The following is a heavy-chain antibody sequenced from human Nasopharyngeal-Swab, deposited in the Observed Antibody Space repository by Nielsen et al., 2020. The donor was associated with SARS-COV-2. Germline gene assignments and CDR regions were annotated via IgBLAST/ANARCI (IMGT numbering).Heavy chain of an antibody. V-gene: IGHV4-34*01. J-gene: IGHJ4*02. Sequence: SETLSLTCAVYGGSFSGYYWSWIRQPPGKGLEWIGEINHSGSTYYNPSLKSRVTISVDTSKNQFSLKLSSVTAADTAVYYCVRVENDYGDYWGQGTLVTVSS. D-gene: IGHD2/OR15-2a*01. CDR2: INHSGST. CDR3: VRVENDYGDY. CDR1: GGSFSGYY.